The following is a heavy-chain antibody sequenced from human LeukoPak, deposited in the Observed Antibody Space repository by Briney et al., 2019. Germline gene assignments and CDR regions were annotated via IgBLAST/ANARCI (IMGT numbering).Heavy chain of an antibody. CDR3: ARRKSFYDSSGYFDH. V-gene: IGHV4-39*01. D-gene: IGHD3-22*01. CDR2: IYYSGDT. J-gene: IGHJ4*02. CDR1: SDSIRSTSYY. Sequence: SETLSLTCTVSSDSIRSTSYYWGWIRQPPGKGLEWIGSIYYSGDTYYNPSLKSRVTIAVDTSKNQFSLKLNSVTAADTAVYYCARRKSFYDSSGYFDHWGRGTLVTVS.